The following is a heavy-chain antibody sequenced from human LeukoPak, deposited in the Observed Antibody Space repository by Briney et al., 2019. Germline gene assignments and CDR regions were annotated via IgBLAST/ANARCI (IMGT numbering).Heavy chain of an antibody. CDR1: GYTLTNFY. CDR3: ASAEGNGYSGYAQGFDY. D-gene: IGHD5-12*01. V-gene: IGHV1-69*02. J-gene: IGHJ4*02. Sequence: SVKVSCKASGYTLTNFYMHWVRQAPGQGLEWMGRIIPILGIANYAQKFQGRVTITADKSTSTAYMELSSLRSEDTAVYYCASAEGNGYSGYAQGFDYWGQGTLVTVSS. CDR2: IIPILGIA.